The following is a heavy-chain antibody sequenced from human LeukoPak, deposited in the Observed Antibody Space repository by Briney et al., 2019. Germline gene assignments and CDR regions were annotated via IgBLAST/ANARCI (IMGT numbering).Heavy chain of an antibody. D-gene: IGHD5-18*01. CDR1: GFTFSSYG. J-gene: IGHJ4*02. CDR3: AKDRIQLWVVDY. V-gene: IGHV3-30*18. CDR2: ISYDGSNK. Sequence: GGSLRLSCAASGFTFSSYGMHWVRQAPGKGLEWVAVISYDGSNKYYADSVKGRFTISRDNSKNTLYLQMNSLRAEDTAVYYCAKDRIQLWVVDYWGQGTLVTVSS.